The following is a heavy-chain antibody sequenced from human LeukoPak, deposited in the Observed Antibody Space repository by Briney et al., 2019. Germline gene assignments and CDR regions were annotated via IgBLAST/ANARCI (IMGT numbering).Heavy chain of an antibody. CDR2: IKSDGST. V-gene: IGHV3-74*01. Sequence: GGSLRLSCAASGFTFSSYWMHWFRQAPGKGLVWVSRIKSDGSTNYADSVKGRLTISRDNAKNTVSLQMNSLRAEDTGVYYCARAPSEIGGYYPEYFRHWGQGTLVTVSS. CDR1: GFTFSSYW. CDR3: ARAPSEIGGYYPEYFRH. D-gene: IGHD3-22*01. J-gene: IGHJ1*01.